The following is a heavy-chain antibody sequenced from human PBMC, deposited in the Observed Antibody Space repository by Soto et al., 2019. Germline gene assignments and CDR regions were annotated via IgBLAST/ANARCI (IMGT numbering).Heavy chain of an antibody. V-gene: IGHV4-61*01. D-gene: IGHD4-17*01. CDR3: ARGVTVTQYDY. J-gene: IGHJ4*02. Sequence: PSETLSLTCTVSGVSVSSGSFYWAWIRQPPGKGLEWIGFGSYSGTTNYKPSLKSRVTISADTSRSQISLKVSSLTAADTAVYYCARGVTVTQYDYWGQGTLVTVSS. CDR2: GSYSGTT. CDR1: GVSVSSGSFY.